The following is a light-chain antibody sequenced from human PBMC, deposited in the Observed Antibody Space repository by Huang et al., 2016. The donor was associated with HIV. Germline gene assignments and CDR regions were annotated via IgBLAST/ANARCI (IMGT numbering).Light chain of an antibody. CDR1: QSLLHSNGHNY. Sequence: DIVMTQSPLSLPVTPGEPASISCRSSQSLLHSNGHNYLSWDLQKPGQSPRLLIYLGSNRASGVPERFSGSGSGTDFTLKISRVEAEDVGVYYCMQALQTITFGQGTRLEIK. J-gene: IGKJ5*01. V-gene: IGKV2-28*01. CDR2: LGS. CDR3: MQALQTIT.